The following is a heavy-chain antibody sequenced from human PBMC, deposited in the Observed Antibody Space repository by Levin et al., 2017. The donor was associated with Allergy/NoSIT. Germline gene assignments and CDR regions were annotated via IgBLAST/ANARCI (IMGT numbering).Heavy chain of an antibody. CDR3: AREPPYDSSGGPVVNSVWFDF. Sequence: ASVKVSCKASGYTFTGYYMHWVRQAPGQGLEWMGWINPNSGGTNYAQKFQGRVTMTRDTSISTAYMELGRLTSDDSAVYYCAREPPYDSSGGPVVNSVWFDFWGQGTLVTVSS. D-gene: IGHD3-22*01. J-gene: IGHJ4*02. V-gene: IGHV1-2*02. CDR1: GYTFTGYY. CDR2: INPNSGGT.